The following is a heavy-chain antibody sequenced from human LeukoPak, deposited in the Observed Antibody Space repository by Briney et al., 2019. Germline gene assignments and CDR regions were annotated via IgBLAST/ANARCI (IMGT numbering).Heavy chain of an antibody. V-gene: IGHV4-38-2*02. CDR3: ARHPSPYYDFWSGYYTEDWFDP. D-gene: IGHD3-3*01. J-gene: IGHJ5*02. CDR1: GYSISNGYY. CDR2: IYYSGST. Sequence: SETLSLTCTVSGYSISNGYYWGWIRQPPGKGLEWIGSIYYSGSTYYNPSLKSRVTISVDTSKNQFSLKLSSVTAADTAVYYCARHPSPYYDFWSGYYTEDWFDPWGQGTLVTVSS.